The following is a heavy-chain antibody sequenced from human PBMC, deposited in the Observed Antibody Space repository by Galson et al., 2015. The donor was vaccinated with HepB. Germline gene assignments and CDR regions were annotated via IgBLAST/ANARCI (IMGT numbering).Heavy chain of an antibody. CDR3: AREGVVGAPFDY. Sequence: SVKVSCKASGGTFSSYAISWVRQAPAQGLVWMGRNIPIVGIANNARKFQGRVTITADKSTTTGYMELSSLRSEDTAVYYCAREGVVGAPFDYWGQGTPVTVSS. V-gene: IGHV1-69*04. J-gene: IGHJ4*02. D-gene: IGHD1-26*01. CDR2: NIPIVGIA. CDR1: GGTFSSYA.